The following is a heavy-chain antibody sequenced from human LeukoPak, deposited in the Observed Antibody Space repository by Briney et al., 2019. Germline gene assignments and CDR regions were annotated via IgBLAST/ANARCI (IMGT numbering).Heavy chain of an antibody. CDR1: GYTFTGYY. J-gene: IGHJ6*03. CDR3: ARVPSIAAAPYYMDV. V-gene: IGHV1-2*06. CDR2: INPSSGGT. D-gene: IGHD6-13*01. Sequence: GASVKVSCKASGYTFTGYYMHWVRQAPGQGLEWMGRINPSSGGTNYAQKFQGRVTMTRDTSISTAYMELSRLRSDDTAVYYCARVPSIAAAPYYMDVWGKGTTVTVSS.